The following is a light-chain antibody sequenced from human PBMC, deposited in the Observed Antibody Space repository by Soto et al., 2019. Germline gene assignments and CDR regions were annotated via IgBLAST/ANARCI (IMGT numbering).Light chain of an antibody. CDR3: QQYYGSPPRYT. CDR2: GTS. J-gene: IGKJ2*01. CDR1: QSISSSY. Sequence: EIVLTQSPGTLSLSPGERATLSCRTSQSISSSYLAWYQQKPGQAPRLILYGTSTRATGIPDRFSGSGSGTDFTLTISRLEPEDFAVYHCQQYYGSPPRYTFGHGTNLEIK. V-gene: IGKV3-20*01.